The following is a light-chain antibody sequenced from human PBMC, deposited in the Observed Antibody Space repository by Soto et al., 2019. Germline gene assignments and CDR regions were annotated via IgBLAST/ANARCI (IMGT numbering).Light chain of an antibody. CDR2: GAS. V-gene: IGKV1-39*01. CDR3: QHSFASPWT. Sequence: DIEMTQSPSSLSASPGDRVTITCRASLNISRYLNWYQQKPGNAPKLLIYGASTLHSGVPSTFSGSGSETLFSLTINTLRPDDFATYWCQHSFASPWTFAQGTKVEVK. J-gene: IGKJ1*01. CDR1: LNISRY.